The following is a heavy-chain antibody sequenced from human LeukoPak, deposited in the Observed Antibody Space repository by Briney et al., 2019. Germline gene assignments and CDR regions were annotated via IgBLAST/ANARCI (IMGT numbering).Heavy chain of an antibody. CDR3: ARHGWHAWYFDL. D-gene: IGHD6-19*01. CDR1: GGSFSGYS. J-gene: IGHJ2*01. Sequence: SETLSLTCVVYGGSFSGYSWSLIRQPPRKGLEWIGEINQRRNTNYNPSLKSRVTISIDTSKNQFSLKLSSVTAADTAVYYCARHGWHAWYFDLWGRGTLVTVSS. CDR2: INQRRNT. V-gene: IGHV4-34*01.